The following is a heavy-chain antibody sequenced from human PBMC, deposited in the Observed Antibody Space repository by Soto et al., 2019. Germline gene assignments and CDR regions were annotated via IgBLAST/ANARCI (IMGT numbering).Heavy chain of an antibody. CDR3: ARGTIAVAGRNWFDP. V-gene: IGHV1-69*06. CDR1: GGTFSSYA. J-gene: IGHJ5*02. D-gene: IGHD6-19*01. CDR2: IIPIFGTA. Sequence: GASVKVSCKASGGTFSSYAISWVRQAPGQGLEWMGGIIPIFGTANYAQKFQGRVTITADKSTSTAYMELSSLRSEDTAVYYCARGTIAVAGRNWFDPWGQGTLVTVSS.